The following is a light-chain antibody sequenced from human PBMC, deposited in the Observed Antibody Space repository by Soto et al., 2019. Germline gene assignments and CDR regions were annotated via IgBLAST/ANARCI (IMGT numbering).Light chain of an antibody. CDR1: QYINTR. CDR2: QTS. V-gene: IGKV3D-15*03. CDR3: HQRQSWPRT. J-gene: IGKJ1*01. Sequence: MTQSPSSLSASVGDRVTLSCRASQYINTRLAWNQHRPGQAPRLLIYQTSIRAAGIPARFSASGTGTDFTLTISDVQPEDFAVYYCHQRQSWPRTFGQGTKVDIK.